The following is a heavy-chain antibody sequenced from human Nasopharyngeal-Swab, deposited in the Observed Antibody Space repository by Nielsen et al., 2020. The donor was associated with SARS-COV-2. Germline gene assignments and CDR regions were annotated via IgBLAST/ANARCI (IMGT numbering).Heavy chain of an antibody. Sequence: SETLSLTCTVSGGSISTSSYYWGWIRQPPGKGLEWIGTIYYGGSTYYNPSLKSRITISIDTSKNQFSLTLSSVTAADTAVYYCARDGYRSGWYPNWFDPWGQGTLVTVSS. D-gene: IGHD6-19*01. CDR1: GGSISTSSYY. CDR2: IYYGGST. J-gene: IGHJ5*02. CDR3: ARDGYRSGWYPNWFDP. V-gene: IGHV4-39*07.